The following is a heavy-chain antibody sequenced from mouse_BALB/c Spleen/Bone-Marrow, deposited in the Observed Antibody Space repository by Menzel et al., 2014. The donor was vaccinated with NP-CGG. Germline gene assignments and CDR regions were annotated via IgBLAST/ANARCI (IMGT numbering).Heavy chain of an antibody. CDR1: GFDFSRYW. CDR3: ARQGYYGRSDY. V-gene: IGHV4-1*02. D-gene: IGHD1-1*01. CDR2: INPDSSTI. J-gene: IGHJ2*01. Sequence: EVKLMESGGGLVQPGGSLKLSCAASGFDFSRYWMSWVRQAPGKGLKWIGEINPDSSTINYTPSLKGKFIISRDNAKNTLYLQMSKVRSEDTALYYCARQGYYGRSDYWGQGTTLTVSS.